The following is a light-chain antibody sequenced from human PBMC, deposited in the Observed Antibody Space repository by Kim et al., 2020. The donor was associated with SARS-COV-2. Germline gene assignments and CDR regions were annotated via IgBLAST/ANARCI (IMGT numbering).Light chain of an antibody. CDR2: QDT. CDR1: KLEGKY. CDR3: QTWDSSSVI. Sequence: SVSPGQTASITCSGDKLEGKYVCWYQQKAGQSPVLLIYQDTKWPSGIPERFSGSNSGNTATLTISGTQAMDEADYYCQTWDSSSVIFGGGTQLTVL. J-gene: IGLJ2*01. V-gene: IGLV3-1*01.